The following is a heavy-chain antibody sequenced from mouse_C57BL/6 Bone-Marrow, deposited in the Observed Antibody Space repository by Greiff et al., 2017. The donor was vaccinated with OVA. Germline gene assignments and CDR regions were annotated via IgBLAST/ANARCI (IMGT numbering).Heavy chain of an antibody. Sequence: DVKLVESGGGLVKPGGSLKLSCAASGFTFSDYGMHWVRQAPEKGLEWVAYISSGSSTIYYADTVKGRFTISRDNAKNTLFLQMTSLRSENTAMYICAQNYSGSSAYFESWGQSTTLTLSS. CDR2: ISSGSSTI. V-gene: IGHV5-17*01. CDR3: AQNYSGSSAYFES. D-gene: IGHD1-1*01. J-gene: IGHJ2*01. CDR1: GFTFSDYG.